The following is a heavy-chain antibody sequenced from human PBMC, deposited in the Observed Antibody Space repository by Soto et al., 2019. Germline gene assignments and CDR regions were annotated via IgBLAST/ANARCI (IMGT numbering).Heavy chain of an antibody. CDR1: DGSASSGSYY. Sequence: QAPLQESGPGLVKPSETLSLTCTVSDGSASSGSYYWTWIRQPPGKGLEWIGYIYSSGSTLYNPSLKRRGIISVDTSMNQFSLKLSSVTAAATAVYYCARDSLALFDSWGQGTLVTVSS. CDR2: IYSSGST. V-gene: IGHV4-61*01. CDR3: ARDSLALFDS. J-gene: IGHJ4*02. D-gene: IGHD5-12*01.